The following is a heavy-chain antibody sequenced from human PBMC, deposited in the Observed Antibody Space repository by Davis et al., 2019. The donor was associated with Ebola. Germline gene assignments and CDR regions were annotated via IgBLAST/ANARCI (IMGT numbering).Heavy chain of an antibody. Sequence: GESLKISCAASGFTFSSYGMHWVRQAPGKGLEWVAFIRYDGSNKYYADSVKGRFTISRDNSKNTLYLQMNSLRAEDTAVYYCAKEGPGANPWGSMDYYYYYMDVWGKGTTVTVPS. D-gene: IGHD7-27*01. V-gene: IGHV3-30*02. CDR2: IRYDGSNK. CDR3: AKEGPGANPWGSMDYYYYYMDV. CDR1: GFTFSSYG. J-gene: IGHJ6*03.